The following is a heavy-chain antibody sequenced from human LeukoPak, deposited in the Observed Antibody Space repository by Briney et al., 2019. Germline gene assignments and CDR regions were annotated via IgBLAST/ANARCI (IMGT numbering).Heavy chain of an antibody. V-gene: IGHV1-18*01. CDR3: ARASYCSDGSCYSDY. CDR1: GYTFTSYS. D-gene: IGHD2-15*01. J-gene: IGHJ4*02. Sequence: ASVKVSCKASGYTFTSYSISWVRPAPGHGLEWMGWISAYNGNTISAQKVKGRVTMTTDTSTSTAYMELRSLKSDDTAVYYCARASYCSDGSCYSDYWGQGTLVTVSS. CDR2: ISAYNGNT.